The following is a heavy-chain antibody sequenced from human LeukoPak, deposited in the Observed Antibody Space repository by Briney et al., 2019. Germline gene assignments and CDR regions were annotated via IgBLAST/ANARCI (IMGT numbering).Heavy chain of an antibody. CDR3: APAGNCSSTSCSPSYYYGMDV. CDR1: GFTFTSSA. V-gene: IGHV1-58*02. CDR2: IVVGSGNT. J-gene: IGHJ6*02. D-gene: IGHD2-2*01. Sequence: SVKVSCKASGFTFTSSAMQWVRQARGQRLEWIGWIVVGSGNTNYAQKFQERVTITRDMSTSTAYMELSSLRSEDTAVYYCAPAGNCSSTSCSPSYYYGMDVWGQGTTVTVSS.